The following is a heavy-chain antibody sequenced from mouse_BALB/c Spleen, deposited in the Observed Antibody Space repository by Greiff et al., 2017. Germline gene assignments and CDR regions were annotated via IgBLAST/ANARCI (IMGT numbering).Heavy chain of an antibody. Sequence: DVKLVESGGGLVQPGGSLKLSCAASGFTFSSYGMSWVRQTPDKRLELVATINSNGGSTYYPDSVKGRFTISRDNAKNNLYLQMSSLKSEDTAMYYCARELVGSYYAMDYWGQGTSVTVSS. V-gene: IGHV5-6-3*01. CDR3: ARELVGSYYAMDY. J-gene: IGHJ4*01. CDR1: GFTFSSYG. CDR2: INSNGGST. D-gene: IGHD3-1*01.